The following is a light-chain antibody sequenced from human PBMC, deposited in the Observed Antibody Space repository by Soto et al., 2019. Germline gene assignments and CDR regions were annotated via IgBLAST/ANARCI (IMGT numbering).Light chain of an antibody. CDR3: QQYGSSPGT. CDR1: QSVSSSY. Sequence: EIVLTQSPSTLSLSPGERATLSCRASQSVSSSYLAWYQQKPGQAPRLLIFSTSSRATGIPDRFSGSGSGTDFTLTISRLEPEDFAVYYCQQYGSSPGTFDQGTKVEIK. CDR2: STS. J-gene: IGKJ1*01. V-gene: IGKV3-20*01.